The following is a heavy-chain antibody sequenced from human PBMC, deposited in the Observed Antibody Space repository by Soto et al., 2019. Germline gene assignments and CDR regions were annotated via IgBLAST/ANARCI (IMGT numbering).Heavy chain of an antibody. J-gene: IGHJ4*02. Sequence: EVQLVESGGGVVRPGGSLRLSCAASGFTFDDYGMSLVRQAPGKGLEWVSGLNWYCGSTVYSDSVKGRYTISRDNPKNYLYLQMNSVNAEDTALYYCARLYSSGWYGPGRYWGQGTLVTVSS. CDR2: LNWYCGST. CDR1: GFTFDDYG. D-gene: IGHD6-19*01. V-gene: IGHV3-20*04. CDR3: ARLYSSGWYGPGRY.